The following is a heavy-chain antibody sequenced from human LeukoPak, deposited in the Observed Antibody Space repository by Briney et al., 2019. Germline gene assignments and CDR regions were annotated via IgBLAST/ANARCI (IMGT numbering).Heavy chain of an antibody. J-gene: IGHJ5*02. V-gene: IGHV3-7*01. CDR3: ARDSKDCGGTRALFDP. CDR1: GFTFSIYW. D-gene: IGHD4-23*01. CDR2: IKQDGSEK. Sequence: GGSLTLSCAASGFTFSIYWMSWLRQAPGKGLEWVANIKQDGSEKYHVDYGKGPLTISRDNAKNSLELQMNSLRAEDTAVDYCARDSKDCGGTRALFDPWGQGTLVTVSS.